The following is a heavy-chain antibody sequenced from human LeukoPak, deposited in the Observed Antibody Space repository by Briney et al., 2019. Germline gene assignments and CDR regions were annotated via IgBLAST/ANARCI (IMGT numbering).Heavy chain of an antibody. CDR1: GDSFTDYY. J-gene: IGHJ3*02. CDR3: RYYYDSSGYYFFDI. CDR2: INHSGST. D-gene: IGHD3-22*01. V-gene: IGHV4-34*01. Sequence: SETLSLTCAVYGDSFTDYYWSWIRQSPGKGLEWIAEINHSGSTNYNPSLKSRVTISVDTSKNQFSLKLSSVTAADTAVYYCRYYYDSSGYYFFDIWGQGTMVTVSS.